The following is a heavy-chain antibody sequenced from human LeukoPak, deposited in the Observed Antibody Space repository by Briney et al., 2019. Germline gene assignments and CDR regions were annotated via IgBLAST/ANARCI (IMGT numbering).Heavy chain of an antibody. CDR3: ARETPGGITIFGVPPRYYFDY. CDR1: GGSISSYY. Sequence: KPSETLSLTSTVSGGSISSYYWSWIRQPAGKGLEWIGRIYTSGSTNYNPSLKSRVTMSVDTSKNQFSLKLSSVTAADTAVYYCARETPGGITIFGVPPRYYFDYWGQGTLVTVSS. CDR2: IYTSGST. D-gene: IGHD3-3*01. J-gene: IGHJ4*02. V-gene: IGHV4-4*07.